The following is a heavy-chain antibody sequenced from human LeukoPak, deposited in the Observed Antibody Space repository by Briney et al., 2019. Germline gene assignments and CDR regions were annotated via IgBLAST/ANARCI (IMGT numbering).Heavy chain of an antibody. D-gene: IGHD3-9*01. J-gene: IGHJ3*02. CDR2: IYYSGST. CDR1: GGSISSYY. Sequence: SETLSLTCTVSGGSISSYYWSWIRQPPGKGLEWIGYIYYSGSTNYNPSLKSRVTISVDTSKNQFSLKLSSVTAADTAVYYCARARDYDILTGEAAFDIWGQGTMVTVSS. V-gene: IGHV4-59*01. CDR3: ARARDYDILTGEAAFDI.